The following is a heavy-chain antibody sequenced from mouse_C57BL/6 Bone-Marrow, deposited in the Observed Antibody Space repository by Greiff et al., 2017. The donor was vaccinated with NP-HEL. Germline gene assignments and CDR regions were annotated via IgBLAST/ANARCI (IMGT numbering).Heavy chain of an antibody. Sequence: QQRPGQGLEWIGDIYPGSGSTNYNEKFKSKATLTVDTSSSTAYMQLSSLTSEDSAVYYCLTGTPLDYWGQGTTLTVSS. J-gene: IGHJ2*01. D-gene: IGHD4-1*01. V-gene: IGHV1-55*01. CDR2: IYPGSGST. CDR3: LTGTPLDY.